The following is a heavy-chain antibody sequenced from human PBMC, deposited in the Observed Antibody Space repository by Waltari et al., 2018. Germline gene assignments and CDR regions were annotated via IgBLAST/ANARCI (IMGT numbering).Heavy chain of an antibody. CDR1: GYTITSYY. Sequence: QVQLVQSGAEVKKPGASVKVSCKASGYTITSYYMHWVRQAPGQGLEWMGIINPSGGSTSYAQKFQGRVTMTRDTSTSTVYMELSSLRSEDTAVYYCASQSWGDYYYYYMDVWGKGTTVTVSS. CDR2: INPSGGST. CDR3: ASQSWGDYYYYYMDV. J-gene: IGHJ6*03. V-gene: IGHV1-46*01. D-gene: IGHD3-16*01.